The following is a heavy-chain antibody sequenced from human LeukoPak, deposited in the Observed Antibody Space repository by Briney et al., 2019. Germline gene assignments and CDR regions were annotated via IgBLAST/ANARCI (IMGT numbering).Heavy chain of an antibody. CDR2: ISWNSGTI. V-gene: IGHV3-9*01. D-gene: IGHD6-19*01. CDR1: GFIFNNYA. CDR3: AKDNRRHYTSGPNPDSLH. Sequence: GGSLRLSCAGSGFIFNNYAMHWVRQPPGKGLEWVSGISWNSGTIDYADSVRGRFTISRDNAKNSLYLQMDSPRVEDTAFYYCAKDNRRHYTSGPNPDSLHWGQGALVTVSS. J-gene: IGHJ4*02.